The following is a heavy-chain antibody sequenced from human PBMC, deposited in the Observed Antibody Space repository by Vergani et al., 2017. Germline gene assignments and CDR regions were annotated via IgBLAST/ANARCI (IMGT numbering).Heavy chain of an antibody. CDR3: AGVASGSTSSHYYMDV. V-gene: IGHV4-34*01. J-gene: IGHJ6*03. D-gene: IGHD2-2*01. CDR2: INHSGST. CDR1: GGSFSGYY. Sequence: QVQLQQWGAGLLKPSETLSLTCAVYGGSFSGYYWSWIRQPPGKGLEWIGEINHSGSTNYTPSLKSRVTISVDTSKNQFSLKLSSVTAADTAVYYCAGVASGSTSSHYYMDVWGKGTTVTVSS.